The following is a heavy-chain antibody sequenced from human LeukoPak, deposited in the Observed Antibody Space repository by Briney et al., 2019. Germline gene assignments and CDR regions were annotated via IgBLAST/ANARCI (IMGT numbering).Heavy chain of an antibody. Sequence: ASVTVSFTVSGGTFNRYSFDWVRQAPGQGLEWMGGIIPIFGTTNYAQKFQGRVTITADDSTSTAYMELSSLRSEDTAVYYCASGSGAWYKEFDYWGQGTLVTVSS. CDR2: IIPIFGTT. J-gene: IGHJ4*02. V-gene: IGHV1-69*13. CDR3: ASGSGAWYKEFDY. D-gene: IGHD1-14*01. CDR1: GGTFNRYS.